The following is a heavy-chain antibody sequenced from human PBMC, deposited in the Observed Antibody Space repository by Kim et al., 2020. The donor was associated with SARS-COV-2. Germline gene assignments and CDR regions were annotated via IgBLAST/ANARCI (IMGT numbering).Heavy chain of an antibody. J-gene: IGHJ6*02. CDR3: ARDKGYSYGPNYGMDV. CDR1: GFTFSSYA. CDR2: ISYDGSNK. V-gene: IGHV3-30-3*01. Sequence: GGSLRLSCAASGFTFSSYAMHWVRQAPGKGLEWVAVISYDGSNKYYADSVKGRFTISRDNSKNTLYLQMNSLRAEDTAVYYCARDKGYSYGPNYGMDVWGQGTTVTVSS. D-gene: IGHD5-18*01.